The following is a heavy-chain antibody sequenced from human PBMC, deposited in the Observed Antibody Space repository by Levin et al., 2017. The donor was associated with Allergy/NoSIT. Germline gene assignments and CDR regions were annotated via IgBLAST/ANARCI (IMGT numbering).Heavy chain of an antibody. D-gene: IGHD3-10*01. V-gene: IGHV4-61*01. Sequence: SETLSLTCSVSGGSVSSGSYYWGWIRQSPGKGLECIGFIEDSGTTNYNPSLKSRVTMSIDTSKNQFSLKLTSVTAAATTVYYCARVKEGWHGSGSYYIWLDPWGQGNLVTVSS. CDR2: IEDSGTT. CDR1: GGSVSSGSYY. CDR3: ARVKEGWHGSGSYYIWLDP. J-gene: IGHJ5*02.